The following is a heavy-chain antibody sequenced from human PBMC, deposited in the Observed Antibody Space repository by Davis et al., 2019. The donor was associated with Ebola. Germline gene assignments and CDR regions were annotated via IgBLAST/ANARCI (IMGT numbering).Heavy chain of an antibody. V-gene: IGHV3-48*02. CDR2: ISSSSSTI. CDR1: GFTFSSYS. Sequence: PGGSLRLSCAASGFTFSSYSMNWVRQAPGKGLEWVSYISSSSSTIYYADSVKGRFTISRDNAKNSLYLQMNSLRDEDTAVYYCAGCPSSGLYQLLSFWFDPWGQGTLVTVSS. D-gene: IGHD2-2*01. J-gene: IGHJ5*02. CDR3: AGCPSSGLYQLLSFWFDP.